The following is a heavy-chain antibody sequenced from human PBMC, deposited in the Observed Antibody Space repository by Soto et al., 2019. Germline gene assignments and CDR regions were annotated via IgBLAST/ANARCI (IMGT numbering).Heavy chain of an antibody. CDR3: AKDPPWTVGPLAMDV. J-gene: IGHJ6*02. Sequence: QPGGSLRLSCVASGFTFSTHAMSWVRQAPGKGLEWVSTFSGSGGNIYYAESVKGRLTISRDDSKNTLYLQMNSLRVEDTAVYYCAKDPPWTVGPLAMDVRGQGTTVTVSS. D-gene: IGHD2-2*01. V-gene: IGHV3-23*01. CDR1: GFTFSTHA. CDR2: FSGSGGNI.